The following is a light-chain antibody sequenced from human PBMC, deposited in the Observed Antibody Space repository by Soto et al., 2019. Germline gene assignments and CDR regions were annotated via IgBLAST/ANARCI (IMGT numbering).Light chain of an antibody. Sequence: DIQMTQSPSSLSASVGDRVTITCRASQSISTWLAWYQQKTGKAPKSLIYATSNLQSGVPSRFRGSGFGTEFTLTISSLQPEDFATYYCQQYNTYPITFGQGTRLEI. CDR1: QSISTW. J-gene: IGKJ5*01. CDR3: QQYNTYPIT. CDR2: ATS. V-gene: IGKV1D-16*01.